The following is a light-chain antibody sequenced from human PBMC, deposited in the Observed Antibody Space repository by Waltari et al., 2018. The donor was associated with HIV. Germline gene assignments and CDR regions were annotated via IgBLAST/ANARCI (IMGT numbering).Light chain of an antibody. V-gene: IGKV3-15*01. CDR1: QSISAK. Sequence: EIVMTQSQPSLSVSPGQRVTLSCRSSQSISAKVAWYQQRPGQAPRPLIYEAATRPTGIPARFSGSGSGTEFTLTISSLQSEDFATYFCQQYDDGPRGITFGQGTMLEIK. CDR3: QQYDDGPRGIT. CDR2: EAA. J-gene: IGKJ2*01.